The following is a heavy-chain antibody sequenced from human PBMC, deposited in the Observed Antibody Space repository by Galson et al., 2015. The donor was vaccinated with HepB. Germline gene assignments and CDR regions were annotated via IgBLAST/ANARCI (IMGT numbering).Heavy chain of an antibody. D-gene: IGHD4-17*01. CDR2: ISAYNGNT. V-gene: IGHV1-18*01. Sequence: SVKVSCKASGYTFTSYGISWVRQAPGQGLEWMGWISAYNGNTNYAQKLQGRVTMTTDTSTSTAYMELRSLRSDDTAVYYCARDGGDYGDYLGDAFDIWGQGTMVTVSS. J-gene: IGHJ3*02. CDR3: ARDGGDYGDYLGDAFDI. CDR1: GYTFTSYG.